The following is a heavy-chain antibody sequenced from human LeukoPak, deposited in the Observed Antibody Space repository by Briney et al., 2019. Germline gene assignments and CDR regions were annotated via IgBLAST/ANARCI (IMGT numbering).Heavy chain of an antibody. D-gene: IGHD3-3*01. J-gene: IGHJ4*02. CDR2: NNPNSGGT. Sequence: ASVKVSGKASGYTFTGYYMHWVRQAPGQGLEWMGWNNPNSGGTNYAQKFQGRVTMTRDTSISTAYMELSRLRSDDTAVYYCAREPYYDFWSGMGHYFDYWGQGTLVTVSS. V-gene: IGHV1-2*02. CDR1: GYTFTGYY. CDR3: AREPYYDFWSGMGHYFDY.